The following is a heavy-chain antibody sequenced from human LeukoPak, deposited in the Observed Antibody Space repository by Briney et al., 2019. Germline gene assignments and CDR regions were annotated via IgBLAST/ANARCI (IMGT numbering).Heavy chain of an antibody. CDR3: AKDGVGGSRDYFDY. D-gene: IGHD3-10*01. CDR1: GLTFSRYA. CDR2: ISGSGGST. V-gene: IGHV3-23*01. J-gene: IGHJ4*02. Sequence: PGGSLRLSCAVSGLTFSRYAMSWVRQAPGKGLEWVSAISGSGGSTYYADSVKGRFTISRDNSKNTLYLQMNSLRAEDTAVYYCAKDGVGGSRDYFDYWGQGTLVTVSS.